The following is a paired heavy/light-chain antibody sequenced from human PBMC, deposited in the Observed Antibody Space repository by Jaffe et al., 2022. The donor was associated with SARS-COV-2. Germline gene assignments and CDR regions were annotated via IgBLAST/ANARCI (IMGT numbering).Heavy chain of an antibody. CDR3: TVGSQCSGGNCNTPLPDH. V-gene: IGHV3-49*03. CDR1: GLTFGDYA. J-gene: IGHJ4*02. D-gene: IGHD2-15*01. Sequence: EVQLVESGGGLVQPGRSLRLSCTASGLTFGDYAVSWFRQSPGKGLEWLIFTRSGAHGGTTQYAASVKGRFTMSRDDSEGSAYLQMDSLKTEDTAVYYCTVGSQCSGGNCNTPLPDHWGQGTLVTVSS. CDR2: TRSGAHGGTT.
Light chain of an antibody. CDR3: QQYNGYST. J-gene: IGKJ1*01. CDR2: RAS. V-gene: IGKV1-5*03. CDR1: QNIGNW. Sequence: DIQMTQSPSTLSAFVGDRVTITCRASQNIGNWLAWYQQKPGRAPKLLIYRASTLESGVPSRFSGSGSGTEFTLTISSLQPDDFATYHCQQYNGYSTFGQGTKVEI.